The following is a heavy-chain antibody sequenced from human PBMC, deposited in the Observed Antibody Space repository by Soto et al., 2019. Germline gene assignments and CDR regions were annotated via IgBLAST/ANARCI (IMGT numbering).Heavy chain of an antibody. CDR1: GGTFSNYT. Sequence: QVQLVQSGAEVKKPGSSVKVFCKASGGTFSNYTISWVRQAPGQGLEWMGGIIPVFGTTDYGQKFQGRVTITADGSTSTAYMKLSSLRSADTAVYYCARSSPYIVVRKPTGNQDYYGMEVWGQGTTVTVSS. J-gene: IGHJ6*02. CDR3: ARSSPYIVVRKPTGNQDYYGMEV. V-gene: IGHV1-69*01. D-gene: IGHD2-2*01. CDR2: IIPVFGTT.